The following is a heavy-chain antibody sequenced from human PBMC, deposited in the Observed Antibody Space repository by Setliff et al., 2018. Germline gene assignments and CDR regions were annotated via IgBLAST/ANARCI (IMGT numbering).Heavy chain of an antibody. V-gene: IGHV4-39*07. D-gene: IGHD2-15*01. J-gene: IGHJ3*01. CDR1: GGSISSGSYY. Sequence: SETLSLTCTVSGGSISSGSYYWSWIRQPAGKGLEWIGSIYHSGSTYYNPSLKSRVTISVDTSKNQFSLKLSSVTAADTAVYYCARDNGGSYVYDAFDVWGQGTMVTVSS. CDR2: IYHSGST. CDR3: ARDNGGSYVYDAFDV.